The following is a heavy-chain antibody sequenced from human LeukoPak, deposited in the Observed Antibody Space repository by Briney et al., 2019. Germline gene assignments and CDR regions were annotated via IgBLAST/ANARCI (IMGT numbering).Heavy chain of an antibody. CDR1: GYTFTGYY. D-gene: IGHD2-8*01. J-gene: IGHJ6*02. CDR3: ARISYAGGLPRGMDV. Sequence: ASVKVSCKASGYTFTGYYMHWERQAPGQGLEWMGWINPNSGGTNYAQKFQGRVTMTRDTSISTAYMELSRLRSDDTAVYYCARISYAGGLPRGMDVWGQGTTVTVSS. CDR2: INPNSGGT. V-gene: IGHV1-2*02.